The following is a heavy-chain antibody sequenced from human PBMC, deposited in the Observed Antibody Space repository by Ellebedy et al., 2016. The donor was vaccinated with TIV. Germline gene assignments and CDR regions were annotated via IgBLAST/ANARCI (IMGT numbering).Heavy chain of an antibody. CDR3: ARKGPGRGNFKRYYYGMDV. J-gene: IGHJ6*02. CDR2: INHSGST. Sequence: MPSETLSLTCAVYGGAFSGYYWSWIRQPPGKGLEWIGEINHSGSTNYNPSLKSRVTISVDTSKNQFSLKLSSVTAADTAVYYCARKGPGRGNFKRYYYGMDVWGQGTTVTVSS. CDR1: GGAFSGYY. D-gene: IGHD3-10*01. V-gene: IGHV4-34*01.